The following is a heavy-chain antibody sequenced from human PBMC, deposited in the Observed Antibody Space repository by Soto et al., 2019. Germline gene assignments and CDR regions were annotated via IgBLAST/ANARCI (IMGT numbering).Heavy chain of an antibody. CDR3: ARGGSGRYEDVDY. Sequence: EVQLVESGGGLVKPGGSLRLSCAASGFTFSSYSMNWVRQAPGKGLEWVSSISTSSSYIHYADSVKGRFTISRDNAKNSMYLQMNSLIAEDTAVYYCARGGSGRYEDVDYWGQGTLVTVSS. CDR1: GFTFSSYS. CDR2: ISTSSSYI. J-gene: IGHJ4*02. V-gene: IGHV3-21*01. D-gene: IGHD6-19*01.